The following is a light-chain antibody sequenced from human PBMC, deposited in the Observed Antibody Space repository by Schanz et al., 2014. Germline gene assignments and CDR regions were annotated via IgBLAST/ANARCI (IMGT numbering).Light chain of an antibody. CDR2: EVS. Sequence: QSALTQPPSASGSPGQSVTISCTGTSSDVGGYNYVSWYQQHPGKAPKLLISEVSQRPSGVPDRFSGSKSGNTASLTVSGLQAEDEADYYCSSYAGSKNIVVFGGGTKLTVL. CDR3: SSYAGSKNIVV. V-gene: IGLV2-8*01. CDR1: SSDVGGYNY. J-gene: IGLJ2*01.